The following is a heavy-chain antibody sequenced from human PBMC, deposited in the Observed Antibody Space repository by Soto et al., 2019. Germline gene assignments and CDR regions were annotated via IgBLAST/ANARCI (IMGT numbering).Heavy chain of an antibody. CDR2: IIPIFGTA. J-gene: IGHJ3*02. V-gene: IGHV1-69*06. CDR3: ARVWETMVRGVIRPAFDI. CDR1: GGTVSSYA. D-gene: IGHD3-10*01. Sequence: ASVKVSCKASGGTVSSYAISWVRQAPGQGLEWMGGIIPIFGTANYAQKFQGRVPITADKSTSTAYMELSSLRSEDTAVYYCARVWETMVRGVIRPAFDIWGQGTMVTVSS.